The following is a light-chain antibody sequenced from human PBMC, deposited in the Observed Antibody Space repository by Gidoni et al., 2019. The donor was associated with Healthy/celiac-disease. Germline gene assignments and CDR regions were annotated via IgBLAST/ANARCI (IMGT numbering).Light chain of an antibody. Sequence: EIVITQYPVTLSLSPGERATLSCRASQSVSSNLAWFQQKPGQAPRLLIYGASTRAAGIPAGFSGSGSGTEFIITISSLQSEDFAVDYCQQYNNWPPWTFGQGTKVEIK. CDR3: QQYNNWPPWT. V-gene: IGKV3-15*01. CDR2: GAS. J-gene: IGKJ1*01. CDR1: QSVSSN.